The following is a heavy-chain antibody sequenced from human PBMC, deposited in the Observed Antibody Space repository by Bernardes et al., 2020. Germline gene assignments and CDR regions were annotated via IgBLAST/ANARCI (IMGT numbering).Heavy chain of an antibody. CDR1: GGSFSGYY. CDR3: ARRRKTMVRAHFDY. Sequence: SETLSLTCAVYGGSFSGYYWSWIRQPPGKGLEWIGEINHSGSTNYNPSLKSRVTISVDTSKNQFSLKLSSVTAADTAVYYCARRRKTMVRAHFDYWGQGTLVTVSS. CDR2: INHSGST. V-gene: IGHV4-34*01. D-gene: IGHD3-10*01. J-gene: IGHJ4*02.